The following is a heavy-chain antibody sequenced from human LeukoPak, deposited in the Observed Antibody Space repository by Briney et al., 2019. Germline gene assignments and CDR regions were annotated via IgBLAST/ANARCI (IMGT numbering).Heavy chain of an antibody. D-gene: IGHD1/OR15-1a*01. V-gene: IGHV6-1*01. J-gene: IGHJ4*02. CDR2: TYYRSKWYN. Sequence: QTVSLTCAISGDIVSSNSEVGQWIRQSPARVLEWLGRTYYRSKWYNDYAVSVKSRITINPDPSKNQFSLQVNSVTPEDTAVYYCTRQTRGASDYWGQGTLVTVSS. CDR3: TRQTRGASDY. CDR1: GDIVSSNSEV.